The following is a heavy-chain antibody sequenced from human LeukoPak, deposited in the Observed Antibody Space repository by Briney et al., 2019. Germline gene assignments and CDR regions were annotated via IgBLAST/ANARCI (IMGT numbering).Heavy chain of an antibody. J-gene: IGHJ4*02. Sequence: KTGGSLRLSCAASGFTFSDYYMSWIRQAPGKGLEWVSYISSSSSYKNYADSVKGRFTISRDNPKNSLYLQMTSLRAEDTAVYYCARVRLAALDYWGQGTLVTVSS. V-gene: IGHV3-11*06. CDR2: ISSSSSYK. CDR3: ARVRLAALDY. CDR1: GFTFSDYY. D-gene: IGHD6-6*01.